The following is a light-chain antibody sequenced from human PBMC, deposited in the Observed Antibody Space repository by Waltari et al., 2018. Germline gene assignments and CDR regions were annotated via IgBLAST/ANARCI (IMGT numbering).Light chain of an antibody. CDR1: NIGSKS. J-gene: IGLJ1*01. CDR3: QVWDSSSDHYV. CDR2: DDS. V-gene: IGLV3-21*02. Sequence: SYVLTQPPSVSVAPGQTARITCGGNNIGSKSVHWYKQKPGRAHVLVVYDDSDRPSGIPERCSCANSGNTATLTISRVEAGDEADYYCQVWDSSSDHYVFGTGTKVTVL.